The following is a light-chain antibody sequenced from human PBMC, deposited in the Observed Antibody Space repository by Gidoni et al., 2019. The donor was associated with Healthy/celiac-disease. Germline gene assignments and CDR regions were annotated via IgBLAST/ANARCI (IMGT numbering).Light chain of an antibody. J-gene: IGLJ3*02. V-gene: IGLV1-44*01. CDR3: AAWDDSLNGWV. Sequence: QSVLTQPPSASGTPGQRVTISCSGSSSNIGTNTVNWYQHLPGTAPNLLIYSNNQRPSGVPDRFSGSKSGTSASLAISVLQSADEADYYCAAWDDSLNGWVFGGGTKLTVL. CDR1: SSNIGTNT. CDR2: SNN.